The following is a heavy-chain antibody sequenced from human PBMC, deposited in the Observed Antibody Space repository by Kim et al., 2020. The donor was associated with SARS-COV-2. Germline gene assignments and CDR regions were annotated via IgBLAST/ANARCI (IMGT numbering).Heavy chain of an antibody. J-gene: IGHJ3*02. Sequence: YLREFQDRVTIPAETSTTTVYMELSNLRSDDTAIYYCARDPLRLGHDGFDIWGQGTMVTVSS. CDR3: ARDPLRLGHDGFDI. V-gene: IGHV1-69*04. D-gene: IGHD7-27*01.